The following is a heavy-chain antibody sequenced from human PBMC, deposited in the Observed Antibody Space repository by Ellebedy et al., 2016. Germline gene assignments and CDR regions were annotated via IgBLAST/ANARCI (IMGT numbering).Heavy chain of an antibody. Sequence: GGSLRLXXSASGFTFGDYAMSWVRQAPGRGLEWVSTISGSGGSSYSADAAKGRFTISRDNSKNTLYLQMTRLRAEDTAIYYCATTPGGYCTITSCFSPRFDSWGQGTLVTVSS. CDR3: ATTPGGYCTITSCFSPRFDS. V-gene: IGHV3-23*01. J-gene: IGHJ5*01. D-gene: IGHD2-2*01. CDR1: GFTFGDYA. CDR2: ISGSGGSS.